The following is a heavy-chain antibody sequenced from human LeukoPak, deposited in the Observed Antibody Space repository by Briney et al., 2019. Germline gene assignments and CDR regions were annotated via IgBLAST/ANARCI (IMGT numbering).Heavy chain of an antibody. CDR1: GFTFSSYA. Sequence: GGSLRLSCAASGFTFSSYAMSWVRQAPGKGLEWVSAISGSGGRTYYADSVKGRFTIPRDNSKNTLYLQMNSLRAEDTAVYYCAKAPIKYTSSSDAFDIWGQGTMVTVSS. CDR3: AKAPIKYTSSSDAFDI. V-gene: IGHV3-23*01. J-gene: IGHJ3*02. CDR2: ISGSGGRT. D-gene: IGHD6-6*01.